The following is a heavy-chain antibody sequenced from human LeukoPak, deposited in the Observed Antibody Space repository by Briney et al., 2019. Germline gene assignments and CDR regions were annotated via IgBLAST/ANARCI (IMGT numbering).Heavy chain of an antibody. CDR1: GGTFSSYA. D-gene: IGHD4-17*01. Sequence: SVKVSCKASGGTFSSYAISWVRQAPGQGLEWMGRIIPILGIANYAQKFQGRVTITADKSTSTAYMELSSLRSEDTAVYYCARRIPDGDYEGSFDPWGQGTLVTVSS. J-gene: IGHJ5*02. CDR3: ARRIPDGDYEGSFDP. V-gene: IGHV1-69*04. CDR2: IIPILGIA.